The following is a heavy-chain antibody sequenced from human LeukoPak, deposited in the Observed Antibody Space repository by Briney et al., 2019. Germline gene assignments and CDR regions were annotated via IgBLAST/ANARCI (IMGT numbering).Heavy chain of an antibody. D-gene: IGHD4-17*01. CDR3: AKDAAEVTIDC. V-gene: IGHV3-48*01. CDR1: GITFSSYS. CDR2: ISNSGNTI. Sequence: GGSLRLSCAASGITFSSYSMNWVHQAPGKGLEWASYISNSGNTIYYADSLKGRFTISRDNAKNSLYLQMNSLRAEDTAVYYCAKDAAEVTIDCWGQGTLVTVSS. J-gene: IGHJ4*01.